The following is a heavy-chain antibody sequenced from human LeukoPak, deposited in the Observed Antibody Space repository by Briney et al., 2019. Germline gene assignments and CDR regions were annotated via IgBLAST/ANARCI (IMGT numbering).Heavy chain of an antibody. J-gene: IGHJ4*02. V-gene: IGHV4-34*01. D-gene: IGHD1-1*01. Sequence: SETLSLTCAVYGGSFSGYYWSWIRQPPGKGLEWIGEINHSGSTNYNPSLKSPFTISVDTSKNQFSLKLSSVTAADTAVYYCARSRGRPTDWGQGTLVTVSS. CDR1: GGSFSGYY. CDR3: ARSRGRPTD. CDR2: INHSGST.